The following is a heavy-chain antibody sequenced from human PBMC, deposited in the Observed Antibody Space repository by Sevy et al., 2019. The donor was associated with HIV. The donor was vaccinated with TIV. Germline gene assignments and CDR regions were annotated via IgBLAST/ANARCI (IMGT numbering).Heavy chain of an antibody. V-gene: IGHV3-23*01. CDR1: GFTFSSYA. CDR3: AKDPRSDYGTWFDP. CDR2: ISGSGGST. Sequence: GGSLRLSCAASGFTFSSYAMSWVRQAPGKGLEWVSAISGSGGSTYYADSVKGRFTISRDNSKNTLYLQMNSLRAEDTAVYCCAKDPRSDYGTWFDPWGQGTLVTVS. J-gene: IGHJ5*02. D-gene: IGHD4-17*01.